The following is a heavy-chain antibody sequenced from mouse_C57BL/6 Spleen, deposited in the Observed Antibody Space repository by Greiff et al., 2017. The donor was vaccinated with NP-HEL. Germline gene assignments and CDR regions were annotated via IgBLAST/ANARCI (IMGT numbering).Heavy chain of an antibody. V-gene: IGHV1-62-2*01. Sequence: QVQLQQSGAELVKPGASVKLSCKASGYTFTEYTIHWVKQRSGQGLEWIGWFYPGSGSIKYNEKFKDKATLTADKSSSTVYMELSRLTSEDSAVYFCARHEETYYYGSSWDAMDYWGQGTSVTVSS. J-gene: IGHJ4*01. CDR3: ARHEETYYYGSSWDAMDY. CDR2: FYPGSGSI. D-gene: IGHD1-1*01. CDR1: GYTFTEYT.